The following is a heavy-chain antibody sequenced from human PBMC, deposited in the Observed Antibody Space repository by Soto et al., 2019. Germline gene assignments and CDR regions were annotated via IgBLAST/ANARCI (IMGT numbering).Heavy chain of an antibody. CDR3: ARDRGYGDYPVAY. CDR2: ISSSSSTI. V-gene: IGHV3-48*01. Sequence: EVQLVESGGGLVQPGGSLRLSCAASGFTFSSYSMNWVRQAPGKGLEWVSYISSSSSTIYYGESVKGLFTISRDNAKSSLYLQMNSLRAEDTAVYYCARDRGYGDYPVAYWGQGTLVTVSS. CDR1: GFTFSSYS. D-gene: IGHD4-17*01. J-gene: IGHJ4*02.